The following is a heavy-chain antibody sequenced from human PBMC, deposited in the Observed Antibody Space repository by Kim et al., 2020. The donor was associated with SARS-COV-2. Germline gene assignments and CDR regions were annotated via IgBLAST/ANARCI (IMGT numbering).Heavy chain of an antibody. Sequence: GGSLRLSCAASGFTFSSYAMHWVRQAPGKGLEWVAVISYDGSNKYYADSVKGRFTISRDNSKNTLYLQMNSLRAEDTAVYYCARDIAYYDSSGSFDYWGQGTLVTVSS. V-gene: IGHV3-30-3*01. CDR1: GFTFSSYA. CDR2: ISYDGSNK. CDR3: ARDIAYYDSSGSFDY. J-gene: IGHJ4*02. D-gene: IGHD3-22*01.